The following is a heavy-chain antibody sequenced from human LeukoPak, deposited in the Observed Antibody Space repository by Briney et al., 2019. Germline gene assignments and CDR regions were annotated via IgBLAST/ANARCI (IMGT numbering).Heavy chain of an antibody. CDR2: INYSGST. D-gene: IGHD3-22*01. CDR1: GGSISSSSYY. J-gene: IGHJ6*03. Sequence: SETLSLTCTVSGGSISSSSYYWGWIRQPPGKGLEWIGNINYSGSTYYNPSLKSRVTISVDTSKKQFSLRLTSATAADTAVYYCARHDRAGYYMDVWGKGTTVTVSS. V-gene: IGHV4-39*01. CDR3: ARHDRAGYYMDV.